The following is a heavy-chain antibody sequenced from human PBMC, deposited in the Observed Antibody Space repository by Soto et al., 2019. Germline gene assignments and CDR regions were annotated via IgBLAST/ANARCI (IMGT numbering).Heavy chain of an antibody. CDR3: AKGPADIVVVVAALKSYGMDV. D-gene: IGHD2-15*01. CDR2: ISGSGGST. J-gene: IGHJ6*02. V-gene: IGHV3-23*01. Sequence: GGSLRLSCAASGFTFSSYAMSWVRQAPGKGLEWVSAISGSGGSTYYADSVKGRFTISRDNSKNTLYLQMNSLRAEDTAVYYCAKGPADIVVVVAALKSYGMDVWGQGTTVTVSS. CDR1: GFTFSSYA.